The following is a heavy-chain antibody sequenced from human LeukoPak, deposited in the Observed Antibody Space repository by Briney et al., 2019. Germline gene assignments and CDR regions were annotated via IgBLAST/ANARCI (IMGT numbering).Heavy chain of an antibody. V-gene: IGHV4-34*01. CDR3: ARAGSDFWSGYTPFDY. Sequence: SETLSLTCAVYGGSFSGYYWSWIRQPPGKGLESIGEINHSGSTNYNPSLKSRVTISVDTSKNQFSLKLSSVTAADTAVYYCARAGSDFWSGYTPFDYWGQGTLVTVSS. J-gene: IGHJ4*02. D-gene: IGHD3-3*01. CDR1: GGSFSGYY. CDR2: INHSGST.